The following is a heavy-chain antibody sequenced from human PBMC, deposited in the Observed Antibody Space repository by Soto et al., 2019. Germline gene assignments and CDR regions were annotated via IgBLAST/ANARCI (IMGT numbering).Heavy chain of an antibody. CDR3: ALGRRSPTVYYGLAV. Sequence: QVQLQESGPGLVKPSETLSLTCSVSGDSVSSYYWSWIRQPPGKGLEWIGYVYYDGSTNYNPSLYNRVTISIDTSKNQVSLKLNSVTAADTAVYHCALGRRSPTVYYGLAVWGQGTTVAVSS. CDR1: GDSVSSYY. D-gene: IGHD1-26*01. J-gene: IGHJ6*02. V-gene: IGHV4-59*02. CDR2: VYYDGST.